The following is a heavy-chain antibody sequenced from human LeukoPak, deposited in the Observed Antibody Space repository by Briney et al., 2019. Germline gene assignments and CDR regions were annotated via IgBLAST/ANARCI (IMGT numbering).Heavy chain of an antibody. J-gene: IGHJ4*02. CDR3: ARGEDSSGWYLFDNY. D-gene: IGHD6-19*01. CDR1: GFTVSSNY. V-gene: IGHV3-53*01. CDR2: IYSGGST. Sequence: GGSLRLSCAASGFTVSSNYMSWVRQAPGKGLEWVSVIYSGGSTYYADSVRGRFTISRDNSKNTLYLQMNSLRAEDTAVYYCARGEDSSGWYLFDNYWGQGTLVTVSS.